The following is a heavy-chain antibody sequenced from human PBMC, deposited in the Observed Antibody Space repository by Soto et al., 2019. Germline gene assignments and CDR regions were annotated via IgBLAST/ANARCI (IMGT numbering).Heavy chain of an antibody. Sequence: SETLSLTCAVYGGSFSGYYWSWIRQPPGKGLEWIGEINHSGSTNYNPSLKSRVTISVDTSKNQFSLKLSSVTAADTAVYYCARLDLYGDPATDYWGQGNLVTVSS. D-gene: IGHD4-17*01. V-gene: IGHV4-34*01. J-gene: IGHJ4*02. CDR3: ARLDLYGDPATDY. CDR1: GGSFSGYY. CDR2: INHSGST.